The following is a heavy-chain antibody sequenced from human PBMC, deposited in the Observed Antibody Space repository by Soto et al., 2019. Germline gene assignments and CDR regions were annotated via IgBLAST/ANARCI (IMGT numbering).Heavy chain of an antibody. CDR1: GFTFSSYS. CDR2: ISGSGGGT. V-gene: IGHV3-23*01. CDR3: VSWGTMYGSA. D-gene: IGHD3-10*01. Sequence: GGSLRLSCAASGFTFSSYSMNWVRQVPGKGLEWVSAISGSGGGTYYADSVKGRFTSSRDNLKNTLYLQMSSLKVEDTALYYCVSWGTMYGSAWGQGTLVTVSS. J-gene: IGHJ5*02.